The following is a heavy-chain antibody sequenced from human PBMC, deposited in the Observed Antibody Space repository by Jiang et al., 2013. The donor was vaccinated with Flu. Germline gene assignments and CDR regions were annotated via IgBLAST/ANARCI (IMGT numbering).Heavy chain of an antibody. CDR2: IWYDGSNK. CDR3: ARAAYDYVWGVIVPIKHWFDP. CDR1: GFTFSSYG. Sequence: VQLVESGGGVVQPGRSLRLSCAASGFTFSSYGMHWVRQAPGKGLEWVAVIWYDGSNKYYADSVKGRFTISRDNSKNTLYLQMNSLRAEDTAVYYCARAAYDYVWGVIVPIKHWFDPGPGNPGHRLL. V-gene: IGHV3-33*01. D-gene: IGHD3-16*02. J-gene: IGHJ5*02.